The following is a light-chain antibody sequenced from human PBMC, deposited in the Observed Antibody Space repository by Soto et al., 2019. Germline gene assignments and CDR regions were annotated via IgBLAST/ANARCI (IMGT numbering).Light chain of an antibody. CDR2: DAS. CDR1: QSVSVN. J-gene: IGKJ2*01. Sequence: EVVMTQSPGTLSVSPGEGATLSCRASQSVSVNLAWYQHRPGQAPRPLIYDASTRAIGVPARFSGRGSGTDFTLTISSLQSEDFAIYYCLQYNSWSYTFGRGTKLEI. CDR3: LQYNSWSYT. V-gene: IGKV3-15*01.